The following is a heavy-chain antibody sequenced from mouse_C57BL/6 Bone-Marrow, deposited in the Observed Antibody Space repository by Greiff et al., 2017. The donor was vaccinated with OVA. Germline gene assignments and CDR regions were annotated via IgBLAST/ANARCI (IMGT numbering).Heavy chain of an antibody. CDR1: GYSFTGYY. J-gene: IGHJ3*01. Sequence: EVQLQQSGPELVKPGASVKISCKASGYSFTGYYMNWVKQSPEKSLEWIGEINPSTGGTTYNQKFKAKATLTVDKSSSTAYMQLRSLTSEDSAVYYCARGGKGPFAYWGQGTLVTVSA. D-gene: IGHD1-1*02. CDR2: INPSTGGT. V-gene: IGHV1-42*01. CDR3: ARGGKGPFAY.